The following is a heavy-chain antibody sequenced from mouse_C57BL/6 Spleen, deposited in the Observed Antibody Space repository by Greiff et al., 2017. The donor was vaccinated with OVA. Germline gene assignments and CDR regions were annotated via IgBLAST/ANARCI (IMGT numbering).Heavy chain of an antibody. CDR2: IDPSDSYT. Sequence: QVQLQQPGAELVMPGASVKLSCKAYGYTFTSYWMHWVKQRPGQGLEWIGEIDPSDSYTNYNQKFKGKSTLTVDKSSSTAYMQLSSLTSEDSAVYYCARGYYFDYWGQGTTLTVSS. CDR1: GYTFTSYW. V-gene: IGHV1-69*01. J-gene: IGHJ2*01. CDR3: ARGYYFDY.